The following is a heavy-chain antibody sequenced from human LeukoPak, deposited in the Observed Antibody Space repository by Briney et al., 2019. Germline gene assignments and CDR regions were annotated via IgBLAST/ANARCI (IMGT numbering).Heavy chain of an antibody. CDR1: GGSISSYY. J-gene: IGHJ4*02. CDR3: ARAPSGCGGTCPSDH. CDR2: IYYSGDS. D-gene: IGHD2-15*01. Sequence: SETLSLTCTVSGGSISSYYWSWIRQPPGKGLEWIGYIYYSGDSNHNPSLKSRVTMALDTSGNQVSLTLTSVTAADTAVYYCARAPSGCGGTCPSDHWGPGTLVTVSS. V-gene: IGHV4-59*12.